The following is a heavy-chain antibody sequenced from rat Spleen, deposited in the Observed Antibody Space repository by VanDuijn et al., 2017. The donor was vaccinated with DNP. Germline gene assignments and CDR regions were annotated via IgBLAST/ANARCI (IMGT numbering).Heavy chain of an antibody. CDR1: GFTFSNYY. CDR3: AKANGRD. CDR2: ISTSGSRT. J-gene: IGHJ3*01. Sequence: EVQLVESGGGLVQPGRSLKLSCAASGFTFSNYYMAWVRQAPKKGLEWVATISTSGSRTYYPDSVKGRFTVSRDNAKSSLYLQMDSLRSEDTATYYCAKANGRDWGQGTLVTVSS. D-gene: IGHD1-2*01. V-gene: IGHV5-25*01.